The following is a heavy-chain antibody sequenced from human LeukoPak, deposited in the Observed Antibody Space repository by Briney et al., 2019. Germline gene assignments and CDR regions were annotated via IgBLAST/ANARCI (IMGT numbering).Heavy chain of an antibody. J-gene: IGHJ5*02. V-gene: IGHV3-20*04. Sequence: PGGSLRLSCAASGFTFDDYGMSWVRQAPGEGLEWVSGINWNGGSTGYADSVKGRFTISRDNAKNSLYLQMNSLRAEDTALYYCARGAITGTSASSYDPWGQGTLVTVSS. D-gene: IGHD1-7*01. CDR2: INWNGGST. CDR1: GFTFDDYG. CDR3: ARGAITGTSASSYDP.